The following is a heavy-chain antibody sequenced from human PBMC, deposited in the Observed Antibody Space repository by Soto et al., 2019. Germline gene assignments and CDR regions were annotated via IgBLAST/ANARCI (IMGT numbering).Heavy chain of an antibody. V-gene: IGHV4-4*07. D-gene: IGHD3-22*01. J-gene: IGHJ4*02. Sequence: PSETLSLTCTVSGGYVSSQYWSWIRQPAGKGLEWIGRIYNGGIPLIHPSLESRVALSLDTSKNQFSLTLSSVTAADTAIYYCASQDYDKSVYYFDYWGRGTLVTVSS. CDR3: ASQDYDKSVYYFDY. CDR1: GGYVSSQY. CDR2: IYNGGIP.